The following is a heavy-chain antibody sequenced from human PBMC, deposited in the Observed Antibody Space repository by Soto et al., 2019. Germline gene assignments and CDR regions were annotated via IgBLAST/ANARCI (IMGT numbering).Heavy chain of an antibody. CDR1: GGSINSNNYY. V-gene: IGHV4-39*02. Sequence: LSLTCTVSGGSINSNNYYWAWIRQPPGKGLAWIASIYYDGSTYYNPSLKSRVSTSVDTSKNHFSLKLSSATAADTAVYYCAKVVVAATRHTDFDSWGQGTLVTVSS. D-gene: IGHD2-15*01. CDR3: AKVVVAATRHTDFDS. CDR2: IYYDGST. J-gene: IGHJ4*02.